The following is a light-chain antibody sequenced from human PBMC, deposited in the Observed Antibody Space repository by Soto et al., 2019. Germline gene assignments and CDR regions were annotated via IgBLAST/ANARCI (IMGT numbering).Light chain of an antibody. Sequence: DIQMTESPSTLPASVGDRVTIICRASQSIDRWLAWYQQRPGKAPKILIDHASSLETGVPSRLSGSGSGTEFTLTISSLQRDDFATYYGQHYTSYGTCGQGTNVDIK. CDR2: HAS. V-gene: IGKV1-5*02. CDR1: QSIDRW. J-gene: IGKJ1*01. CDR3: QHYTSYGT.